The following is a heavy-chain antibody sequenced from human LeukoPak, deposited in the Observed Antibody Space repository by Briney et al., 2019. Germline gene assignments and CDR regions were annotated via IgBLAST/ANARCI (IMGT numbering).Heavy chain of an antibody. D-gene: IGHD3-10*01. CDR3: ARVWSVVRGVITLDY. CDR2: ISYDGSNK. V-gene: IGHV3-30-3*01. Sequence: GGSLRLSCAASGFTFSSYAMHWVRQAPGKGLEWVAVISYDGSNKYYADSVKGRFTISRDNSKNTLYLQMNSLRAEDTAVYYCARVWSVVRGVITLDYWGQGTLVTVSS. J-gene: IGHJ4*02. CDR1: GFTFSSYA.